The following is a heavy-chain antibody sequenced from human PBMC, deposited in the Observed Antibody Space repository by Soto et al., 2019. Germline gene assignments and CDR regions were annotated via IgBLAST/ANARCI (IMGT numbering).Heavy chain of an antibody. CDR1: GGSLSGHF. J-gene: IGHJ5*02. D-gene: IGHD6-6*01. CDR2: IYTSGTT. Sequence: QVQLQESGPGLVKPSETLSLTCSVSGGSLSGHFWTWIRQPAGKGLEFIGRIYTSGTTTYNPSLASRVTMSVDTAKNQVSLRLKSVTAADTAVYYCAREVGRPGRFDPWGQGTLITVSS. CDR3: AREVGRPGRFDP. V-gene: IGHV4-4*07.